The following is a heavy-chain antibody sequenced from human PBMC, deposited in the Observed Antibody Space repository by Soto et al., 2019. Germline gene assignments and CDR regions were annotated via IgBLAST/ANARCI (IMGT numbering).Heavy chain of an antibody. J-gene: IGHJ5*02. CDR1: GYTFTSYY. CDR3: AADLSYYYDSSGYH. V-gene: IGHV1-58*02. Sequence: GASVKVSCKASGYTFTSYYMHWVRQARGQRLEWIGWIVVGSGNTNYAQKFQERVTITRDMSTSTAYMELSSLRSEDTAVYYCAADLSYYYDSSGYHWGQGTLVTVSS. D-gene: IGHD3-22*01. CDR2: IVVGSGNT.